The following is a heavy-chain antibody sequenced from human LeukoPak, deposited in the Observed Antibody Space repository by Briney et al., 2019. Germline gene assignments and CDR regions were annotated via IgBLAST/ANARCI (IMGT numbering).Heavy chain of an antibody. CDR2: INHSGST. Sequence: PSETLSLTCAVYGGSFSGYYWSWIRQPPGKGLEWIGEINHSGSTNYNPSLKSRVTISVDTSKNQFSLKLSSVTAADTAVYYCARGGSGWYNHDRKFDYWGQGTLVTVSS. D-gene: IGHD6-19*01. J-gene: IGHJ4*02. CDR3: ARGGSGWYNHDRKFDY. V-gene: IGHV4-34*01. CDR1: GGSFSGYY.